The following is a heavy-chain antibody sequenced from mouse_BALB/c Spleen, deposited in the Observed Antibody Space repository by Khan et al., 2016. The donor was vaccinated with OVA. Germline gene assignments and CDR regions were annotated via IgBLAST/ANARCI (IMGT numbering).Heavy chain of an antibody. Sequence: QVQLQQSGAELVRPGVSVKISCKGSGYRFTDFTMHWVKQSHAKSLEWIGVISTYYGEASYNQKFKGKATMTVDKSSSTAYLELDRLTSEDSAIYCCGRGGGVDRFAYWGQGTLVTVSA. J-gene: IGHJ3*01. CDR3: GRGGGVDRFAY. V-gene: IGHV1S137*01. CDR1: GYRFTDFT. CDR2: ISTYYGEA.